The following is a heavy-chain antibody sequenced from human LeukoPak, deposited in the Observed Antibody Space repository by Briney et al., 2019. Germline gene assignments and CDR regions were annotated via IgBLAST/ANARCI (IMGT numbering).Heavy chain of an antibody. CDR2: IYYSGST. CDR1: GGSISSSSYY. V-gene: IGHV4-39*01. CDR3: ARLVYCTNGVCSTYYFDY. D-gene: IGHD2-8*01. Sequence: PSETLSLTCTVPGGSISSSSYYWGWIRQPPGKGLEWIGSIYYSGSTYYNPSLKSRVTISVDTSKNQFSLKLSSVTAADTAVYYCARLVYCTNGVCSTYYFDYWGQGTLVTVSS. J-gene: IGHJ4*02.